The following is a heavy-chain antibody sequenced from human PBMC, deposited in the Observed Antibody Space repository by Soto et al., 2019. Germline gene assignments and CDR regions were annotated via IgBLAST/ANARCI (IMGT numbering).Heavy chain of an antibody. V-gene: IGHV1-2*02. D-gene: IGHD2-2*01. J-gene: IGHJ6*02. Sequence: EASVKVSCKASGYTFTGYYMHWVRQAPGQGLEWMGWINPNSGGTNYAQKFQGRVTMTRDTSISTAYMELSRLRSDDTAVYYCARESGGQRVVVPAAMYHYYYGMDVWGQGTTVTVSS. CDR2: INPNSGGT. CDR1: GYTFTGYY. CDR3: ARESGGQRVVVPAAMYHYYYGMDV.